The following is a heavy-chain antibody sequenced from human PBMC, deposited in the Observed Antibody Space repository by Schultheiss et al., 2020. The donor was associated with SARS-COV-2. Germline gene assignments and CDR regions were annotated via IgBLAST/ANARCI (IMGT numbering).Heavy chain of an antibody. Sequence: SGPTLVKPTETLTLTCTVSGFSLSNARMGVSWIRQPPGKALEWLAHIFSNDEKSYSTSLKSRLTISKDTSKNQVVLIMTNMDPVDTATYFCARVNSPKQPLHDWLPGALVKVSS. CDR3: ARVNSPKQPLHD. CDR2: IFSNDEK. CDR1: GFSLSNARMG. J-gene: IGHJ4*02. D-gene: IGHD4-23*01. V-gene: IGHV2-26*01.